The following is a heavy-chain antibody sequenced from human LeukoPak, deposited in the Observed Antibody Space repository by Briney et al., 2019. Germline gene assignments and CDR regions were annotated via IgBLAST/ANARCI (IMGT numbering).Heavy chain of an antibody. V-gene: IGHV4-39*01. CDR3: ARLRSTVTILYYFDY. J-gene: IGHJ4*02. CDR1: GGSISSSSYY. Sequence: SETLSLTCSVSGGSISSSSYYWGWIRQPPGKGLEWIGTIYYSGSTYYNPSLKSRVTISVDTSKNQFSLKLSSVTAVDTAVYYCARLRSTVTILYYFDYWGQGTLVTVSS. D-gene: IGHD4-17*01. CDR2: IYYSGST.